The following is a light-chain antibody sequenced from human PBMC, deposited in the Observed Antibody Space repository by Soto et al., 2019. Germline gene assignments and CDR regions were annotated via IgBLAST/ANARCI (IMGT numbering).Light chain of an antibody. J-gene: IGKJ5*01. Sequence: EIVMTQSPATLSVSPGERATLSCTARQSVSGNLAWYQQKPGQPPRLLIFGATTRAPDVHARFSGSGSATEFTLTISSLQSEDFAVYYSQQYHNWPITFGQGTRLEIK. CDR3: QQYHNWPIT. CDR2: GAT. CDR1: QSVSGN. V-gene: IGKV3-15*01.